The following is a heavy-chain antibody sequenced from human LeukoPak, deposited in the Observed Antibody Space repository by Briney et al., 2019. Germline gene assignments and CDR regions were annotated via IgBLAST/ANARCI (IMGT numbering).Heavy chain of an antibody. CDR2: ISGSGSST. D-gene: IGHD5-24*01. CDR1: GFTFSSYA. Sequence: RGSLRLSCAASGFTFSSYAMSWVRQAPGEGLEWVSGISGSGSSTNYAASVKGRFTISRDNSKNTLYLQMNSLRAEDTAVYYCAKCRDGYNPDYWGQGTLATVSS. CDR3: AKCRDGYNPDY. V-gene: IGHV3-23*01. J-gene: IGHJ4*02.